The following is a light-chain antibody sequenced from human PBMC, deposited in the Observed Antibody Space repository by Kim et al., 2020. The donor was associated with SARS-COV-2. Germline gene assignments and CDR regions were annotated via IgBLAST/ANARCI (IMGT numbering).Light chain of an antibody. J-gene: IGLJ3*02. CDR1: SSDVGGYNY. CDR2: DVT. CDR3: SSYTTSSTLV. V-gene: IGLV2-14*03. Sequence: GQSITIPCTGTSSDVGGYNYVSWYQQHPGKAPKLMIYDVTNRPSGVSNRFSGSKSGNTASLTISGLQAEDEADYYCSSYTTSSTLVFGGGTQLTVL.